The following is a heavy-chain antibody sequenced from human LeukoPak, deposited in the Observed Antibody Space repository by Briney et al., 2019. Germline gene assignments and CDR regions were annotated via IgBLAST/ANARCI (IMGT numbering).Heavy chain of an antibody. V-gene: IGHV3-7*01. CDR1: GFPFSTYW. Sequence: GGSLRLSCAASGFPFSTYWITWVRQAPGKGLEWVANIKNDGSEKNYVDSVKGRFTISRDNADNSLFLQMNSLRVEDTAIYYCTRDSGLTGYDLLDYWGQGTLVTVSS. J-gene: IGHJ4*02. CDR2: IKNDGSEK. D-gene: IGHD5-12*01. CDR3: TRDSGLTGYDLLDY.